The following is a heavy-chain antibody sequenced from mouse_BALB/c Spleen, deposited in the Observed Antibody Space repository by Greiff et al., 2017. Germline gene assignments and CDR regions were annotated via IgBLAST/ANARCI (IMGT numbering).Heavy chain of an antibody. CDR1: GFTFSSYA. CDR2: ISSGGST. V-gene: IGHV5-6-5*01. Sequence: EVKLVESGGGLVKPGGSLKLSCAASGFTFSSYAMSWVRQTPEKRLEWVASISSGGSTYYPDSVKGRFTISRDNARNILYLQMSSLRSEDTAMYYCARGSSYDYWGQGTTLTVSS. D-gene: IGHD1-1*01. J-gene: IGHJ2*01. CDR3: ARGSSYDY.